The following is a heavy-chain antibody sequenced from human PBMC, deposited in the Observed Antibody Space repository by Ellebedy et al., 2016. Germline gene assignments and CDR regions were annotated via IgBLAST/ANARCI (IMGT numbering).Heavy chain of an antibody. D-gene: IGHD6-19*01. J-gene: IGHJ4*02. CDR1: GFRFSDYS. Sequence: GESLKISXAASGFRFSDYSMHWVRQAPGKGLEWVAAILFDGSEKYYADSVKGRFTISRDKSKKTLNLQMNSLRPEDSAMYYCASGGGAGHNSGWTADYWGQGTRVTVSS. CDR3: ASGGGAGHNSGWTADY. CDR2: ILFDGSEK. V-gene: IGHV3-30-3*01.